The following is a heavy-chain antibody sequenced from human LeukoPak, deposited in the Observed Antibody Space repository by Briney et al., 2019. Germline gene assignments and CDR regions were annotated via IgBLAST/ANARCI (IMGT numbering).Heavy chain of an antibody. J-gene: IGHJ3*02. CDR3: AKYYDFWSGYYDI. D-gene: IGHD3-3*01. CDR1: GGSVSSHY. CDR2: INPSGST. V-gene: IGHV4-4*07. Sequence: PSETLSLTCTVSGGSVSSHYWSWIRQPAGKGLEWIGRINPSGSTNYNPSLKSRLTMSVDTSKNQFSLKLSSVTAADTAVYYCAKYYDFWSGYYDIWGQGTMVTVSS.